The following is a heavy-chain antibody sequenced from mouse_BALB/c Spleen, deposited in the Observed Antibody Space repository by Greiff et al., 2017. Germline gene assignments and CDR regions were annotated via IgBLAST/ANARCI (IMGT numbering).Heavy chain of an antibody. J-gene: IGHJ2*01. Sequence: EVMLVESGGGLVKPGGSLKLSCAASGFTFSSYTMSWVRQTPEKRLEWVATISSGGSYTYYPDSVKGRFTITRDNAKNTLYLQMSSLKSEDTAMYYCTREYGSYDDMDYWGQGTTLTVSS. V-gene: IGHV5-6-4*01. CDR3: TREYGSYDDMDY. CDR1: GFTFSSYT. D-gene: IGHD2-10*02. CDR2: ISSGGSYT.